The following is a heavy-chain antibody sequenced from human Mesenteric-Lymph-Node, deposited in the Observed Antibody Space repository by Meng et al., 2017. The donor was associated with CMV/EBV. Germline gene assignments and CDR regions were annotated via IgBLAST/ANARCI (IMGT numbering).Heavy chain of an antibody. CDR2: INPNSGDT. CDR3: ARGSTAYYDSSGRRPFDI. Sequence: ASVKVSCKASGYTFTGYYMHWVRQAPGQGLEWMGWINPNSGDTNYAQKFQGRVTMTRDTFISTVYMELRRLRSDDTAFYFCARGSTAYYDSSGRRPFDIWGQGTMVTVSS. D-gene: IGHD3-22*01. CDR1: GYTFTGYY. V-gene: IGHV1-2*02. J-gene: IGHJ3*02.